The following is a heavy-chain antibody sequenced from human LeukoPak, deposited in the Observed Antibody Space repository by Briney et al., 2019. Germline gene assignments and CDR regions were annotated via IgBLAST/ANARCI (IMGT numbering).Heavy chain of an antibody. CDR2: IYYSGST. D-gene: IGHD3-3*01. Sequence: SETLSLTCTVSGGSISSSSYYWGWIRQPPGKGLEWIGSIYYSGSTYYNPSLKSRVTISVDTSKNQFSLKLSPVTAADTAVYYCARWGDYDFWSGTLWDYWGQGTLVTVSS. CDR3: ARWGDYDFWSGTLWDY. V-gene: IGHV4-39*01. CDR1: GGSISSSSYY. J-gene: IGHJ4*02.